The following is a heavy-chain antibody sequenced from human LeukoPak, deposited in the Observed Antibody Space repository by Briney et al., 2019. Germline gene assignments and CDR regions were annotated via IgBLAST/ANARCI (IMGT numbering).Heavy chain of an antibody. CDR2: IKSDGSAT. CDR3: AMDINGDLFHV. V-gene: IGHV3-74*01. CDR1: EFSFSSYW. D-gene: IGHD2-2*03. Sequence: PGGSLRLSCAGSEFSFSSYWMHWVRQPPEKGLEWVFSIKSDGSATAYADSVKGRFSMSTDSVKYTASLHMNSLRVEDTAMYYCAMDINGDLFHVWGQGTPVTVSS. J-gene: IGHJ4*02.